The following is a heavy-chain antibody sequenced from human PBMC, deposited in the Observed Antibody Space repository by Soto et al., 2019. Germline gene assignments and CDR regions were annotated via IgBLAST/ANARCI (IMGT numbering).Heavy chain of an antibody. D-gene: IGHD3-3*01. Sequence: VGSLRLSCAASGFTFSSYSMHWVRQAPGKGLEWVAVVSSDGTLKFYADSLKARFSISRDNSKNTLYLQMNSLEIEDTALYFCARELGTIFDIDSWGQGTLVTVSS. CDR1: GFTFSSYS. CDR2: VSSDGTLK. V-gene: IGHV3-30-3*01. J-gene: IGHJ4*02. CDR3: ARELGTIFDIDS.